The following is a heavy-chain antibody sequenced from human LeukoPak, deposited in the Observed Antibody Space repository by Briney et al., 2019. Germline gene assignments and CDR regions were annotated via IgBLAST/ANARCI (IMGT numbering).Heavy chain of an antibody. V-gene: IGHV4-59*01. CDR3: ARSPRLFYYFDY. CDR2: VYYSGST. Sequence: SETLSLTCTVSGGSISSYYWSWIRQPPGKGLEWIGYVYYSGSTNYNPSLKSRVTISVDTSKNQFSLKLSSVTAADTAVYYCARSPRLFYYFDYWGQGTLVTVSS. J-gene: IGHJ4*02. D-gene: IGHD2-15*01. CDR1: GGSISSYY.